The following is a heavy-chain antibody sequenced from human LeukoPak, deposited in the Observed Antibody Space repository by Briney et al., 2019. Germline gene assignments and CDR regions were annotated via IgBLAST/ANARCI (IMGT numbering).Heavy chain of an antibody. Sequence: PGGSLRLSCAASGFTFSSYEMNWVRQAPGKGLEWVSYISSSGSIIYYADSVKGRFTISRDNAKNSLYLQMNSLRAEDTAVSYCARATRRGGYCSSTTCLNWFDPWGQGTLVTVSS. J-gene: IGHJ5*02. D-gene: IGHD2-2*01. CDR2: ISSSGSII. CDR3: ARATRRGGYCSSTTCLNWFDP. CDR1: GFTFSSYE. V-gene: IGHV3-48*03.